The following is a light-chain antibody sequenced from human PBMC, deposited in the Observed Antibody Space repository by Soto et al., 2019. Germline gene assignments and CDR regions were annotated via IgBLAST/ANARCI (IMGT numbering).Light chain of an antibody. J-gene: IGKJ5*01. Sequence: EIVLTQSPVTLSLSPGERATLSCRASQSVSSSYLAWYQQKPGQAPRLLIYGASTRATGIPDRFSGSGSGTDLTLTISRLEPEDFAVYYCQQYGTSLPFGQGTRLEIK. CDR1: QSVSSSY. CDR3: QQYGTSLP. CDR2: GAS. V-gene: IGKV3-20*01.